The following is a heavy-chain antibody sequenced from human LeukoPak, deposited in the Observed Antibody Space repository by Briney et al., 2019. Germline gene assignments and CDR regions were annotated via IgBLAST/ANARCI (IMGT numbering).Heavy chain of an antibody. J-gene: IGHJ4*02. CDR2: INPNSGGT. V-gene: IGHV1-2*02. Sequence: ASVKVSCKASGYTFTGYYMHWVPQAPGQGLEWMGWINPNSGGTNYAQKFQGRVTMTRDTSISTAYMELSRLRSDDTAVYYCARDQYKRGNSSWPYWGQGTLVTVSS. CDR3: ARDQYKRGNSSWPY. D-gene: IGHD6-13*01. CDR1: GYTFTGYY.